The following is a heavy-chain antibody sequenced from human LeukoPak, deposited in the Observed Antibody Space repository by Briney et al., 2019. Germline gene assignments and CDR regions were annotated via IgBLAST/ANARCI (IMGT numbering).Heavy chain of an antibody. CDR3: ARDKPQSYFDF. Sequence: DPSETLSLTCTVSGGSISSSSYYWGWIRQPPGKGLEWIGSIYYSGSTYYNPSLKSRVTISVDTSKNQFSLNLSSVTAADTAVYYCARDKPQSYFDFWGQGTLVTVSS. V-gene: IGHV4-39*07. J-gene: IGHJ4*02. CDR1: GGSISSSSYY. CDR2: IYYSGST.